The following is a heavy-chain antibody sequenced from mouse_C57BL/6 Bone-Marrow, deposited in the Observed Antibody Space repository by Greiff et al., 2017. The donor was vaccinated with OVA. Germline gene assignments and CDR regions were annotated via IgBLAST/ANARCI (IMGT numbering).Heavy chain of an antibody. V-gene: IGHV1-9*01. CDR3: APRPIYYDDDVSWFAY. D-gene: IGHD2-4*01. J-gene: IGHJ3*01. Sequence: QVQLQQSGAELMKPGASVKLSCKATGYTFTGYWIEWVKQRPGHGLEWIGEILPGSGSTNYNEKFKGKATFTADTSSNTAYMQLSSLTTEDSAIYYCAPRPIYYDDDVSWFAYWGQGTLVTVSA. CDR1: GYTFTGYW. CDR2: ILPGSGST.